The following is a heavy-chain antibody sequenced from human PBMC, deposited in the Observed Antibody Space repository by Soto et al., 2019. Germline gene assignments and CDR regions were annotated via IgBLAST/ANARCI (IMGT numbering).Heavy chain of an antibody. V-gene: IGHV1-18*01. CDR1: GYTFTSYG. J-gene: IGHJ4*02. CDR3: ARDPAQWLRFRDLDLDY. D-gene: IGHD5-12*01. CDR2: ISAYNGNT. Sequence: ASVKVSCKASGYTFTSYGISWVRQAPGQGLEWMGWISAYNGNTNYAQKLQGRVTMTTDTSTSTAYMELRSLRSDDTAVYYCARDPAQWLRFRDLDLDYWGQGTLVTVSS.